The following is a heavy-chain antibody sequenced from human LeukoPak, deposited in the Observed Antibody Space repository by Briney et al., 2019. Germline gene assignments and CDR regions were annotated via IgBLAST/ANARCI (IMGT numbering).Heavy chain of an antibody. J-gene: IGHJ4*02. D-gene: IGHD3-16*01. CDR2: ISYDGSNK. CDR1: GFTFSSYA. CDR3: AKGTTGFGGVISPVDY. Sequence: GRSLRLSCAASGFTFSSYAMHWVRQAPGKGLEWVAVISYDGSNKYYADSVKGRFTISRDNSKNSLYLQMNSLRTEDTALYYCAKGTTGFGGVISPVDYWGQGTLVTVSS. V-gene: IGHV3-30*04.